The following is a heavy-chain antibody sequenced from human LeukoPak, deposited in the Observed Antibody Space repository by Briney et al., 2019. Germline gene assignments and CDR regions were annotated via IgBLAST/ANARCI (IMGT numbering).Heavy chain of an antibody. V-gene: IGHV3-53*01. D-gene: IGHD3-22*01. CDR1: GFTFSSYS. Sequence: GGSLRLSCAASGFTFSSYSMSWVRQAPGKGLEWVSVNSGGYTYYADSVKGRFTISRDNSKNTLYLQMNSLRAEDTAVYYCAKGRAIDYDSSGYYRLVFPFDYWGQGTLVTVSS. CDR3: AKGRAIDYDSSGYYRLVFPFDY. CDR2: NSGGYT. J-gene: IGHJ4*02.